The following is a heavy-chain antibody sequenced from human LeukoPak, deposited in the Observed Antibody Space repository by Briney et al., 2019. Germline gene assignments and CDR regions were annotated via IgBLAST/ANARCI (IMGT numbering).Heavy chain of an antibody. CDR3: ARGEWLRSWFGY. D-gene: IGHD5-12*01. V-gene: IGHV4-34*01. Sequence: PSETLSLTCAVYGGSFSGYYWRWLRQPPGKGLEWIGEINHSGSTNYNPSLKSRVTISVDTSKAQFSLELSSVTAADTAVYYCARGEWLRSWFGYWGQGTLVTVSS. CDR2: INHSGST. J-gene: IGHJ4*02. CDR1: GGSFSGYY.